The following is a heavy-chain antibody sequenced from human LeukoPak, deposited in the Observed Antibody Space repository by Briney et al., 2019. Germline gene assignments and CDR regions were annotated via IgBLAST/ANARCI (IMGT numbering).Heavy chain of an antibody. CDR2: ISAYNGNT. D-gene: IGHD3-10*01. CDR3: ARVSAGSYYYGSGAMGY. CDR1: GYTFTSYG. J-gene: IGHJ4*02. V-gene: IGHV1-18*01. Sequence: ASVKVSCKASGYTFTSYGISWVRQAPGQGLECMGCISAYNGNTNYAQKLQGRVTMTTDTSTSTAYMELRSLRSDDTAVYYCARVSAGSYYYGSGAMGYWGQGTLVTVSS.